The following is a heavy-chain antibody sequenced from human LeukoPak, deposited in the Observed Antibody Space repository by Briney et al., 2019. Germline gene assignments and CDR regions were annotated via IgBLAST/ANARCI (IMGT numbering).Heavy chain of an antibody. Sequence: GGSLRLSCAASGFTFSSYAMHWVRQAPGKGLEWVAVISYDGSNKYYADSVKGRFTISRDNSKNTLYLQMNSLGAEDTAVYYCAKNVLRYFDWLLSVDYWGQGTLVTVSS. J-gene: IGHJ4*02. V-gene: IGHV3-30-3*02. D-gene: IGHD3-9*01. CDR1: GFTFSSYA. CDR2: ISYDGSNK. CDR3: AKNVLRYFDWLLSVDY.